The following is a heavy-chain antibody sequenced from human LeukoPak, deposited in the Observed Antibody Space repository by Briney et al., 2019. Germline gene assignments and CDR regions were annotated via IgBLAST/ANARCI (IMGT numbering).Heavy chain of an antibody. J-gene: IGHJ4*02. CDR2: IIPIFGTA. V-gene: IGHV1-69*05. D-gene: IGHD2-2*02. Sequence: VASVKVSCKASGGTFSSYAISWVRQAPGQGLEWMGGIIPIFGTANYAQKFPGRVTITTDESTSTAYMELSRLRSEDTAVYYCARGRTYCSSTSCYTGYFDYWGQGTLVTVSS. CDR1: GGTFSSYA. CDR3: ARGRTYCSSTSCYTGYFDY.